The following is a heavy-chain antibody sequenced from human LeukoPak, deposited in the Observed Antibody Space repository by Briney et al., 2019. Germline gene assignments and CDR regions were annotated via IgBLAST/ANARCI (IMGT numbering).Heavy chain of an antibody. CDR2: MSYSGST. D-gene: IGHD6-13*01. CDR3: AREVLAAAGTYDY. V-gene: IGHV4-59*01. CDR1: GDSISSYY. J-gene: IGHJ4*02. Sequence: KPSETLSLTCTVSGDSISSYYWNWIRQPPGKGLEWIGYMSYSGSTNYNPSLKSRVTISVDTSKNQFSLKLSSVTAADTAVYYCAREVLAAAGTYDYWGQGNLVTVSS.